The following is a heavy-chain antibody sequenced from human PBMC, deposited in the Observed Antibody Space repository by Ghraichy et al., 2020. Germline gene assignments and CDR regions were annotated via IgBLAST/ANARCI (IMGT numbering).Heavy chain of an antibody. CDR3: AREIGGLSAY. D-gene: IGHD2-21*01. Sequence: GGSLRLSCAASGFTFSSYWMHWVRQVPGKGLVWVSRINTDGSSTNYADSMKGRFTISRDNAKKTLYLQMNSLRAEDTAVYYCAREIGGLSAYWGQGTLVTVSS. CDR2: INTDGSST. CDR1: GFTFSSYW. J-gene: IGHJ4*02. V-gene: IGHV3-74*01.